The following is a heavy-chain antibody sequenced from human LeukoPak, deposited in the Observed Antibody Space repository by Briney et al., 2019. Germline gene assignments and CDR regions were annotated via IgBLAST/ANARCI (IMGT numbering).Heavy chain of an antibody. J-gene: IGHJ5*02. V-gene: IGHV3-74*01. Sequence: PGGSLRLSCAASGFTFSSYWMHWVRQAPGKGLVWVSRIKSDGITTSYADSVKGRFTVARDDAKSTPYMQMNSLRAEDTGVYYCARVSAGGAAAKEYSWFAPWGQGTLVTVSS. CDR1: GFTFSSYW. D-gene: IGHD6-13*01. CDR3: ARVSAGGAAAKEYSWFAP. CDR2: IKSDGITT.